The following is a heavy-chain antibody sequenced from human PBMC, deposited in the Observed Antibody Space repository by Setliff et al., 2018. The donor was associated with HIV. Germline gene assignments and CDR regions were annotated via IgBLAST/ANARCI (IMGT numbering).Heavy chain of an antibody. Sequence: PSETLSLTCAVYGGSFNGYSWTWIRQPPGKGMEWIGRIYTSGSTNYNPSLKSRVTISVGTSKNQFSLKLSSVTAADTAVYYCAREDYYYYGMDVWGQGTTVTVSS. CDR2: IYTSGST. J-gene: IGHJ6*02. CDR3: AREDYYYYGMDV. V-gene: IGHV4-4*08. CDR1: GGSFNGYS.